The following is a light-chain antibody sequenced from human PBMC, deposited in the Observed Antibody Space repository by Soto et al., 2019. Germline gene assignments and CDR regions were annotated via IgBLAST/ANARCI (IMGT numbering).Light chain of an antibody. CDR3: SSYAGSNNYV. Sequence: QSALTQPPSASGSPGQSVTISCTGTSSDVGGYNSVSWYQHHPGKAPKLMIYEVSKRPSGVPDRFSGSKSANTASLTVSGLLAADEADYYCSSYAGSNNYVFGTGTKLTVL. CDR1: SSDVGGYNS. V-gene: IGLV2-8*01. CDR2: EVS. J-gene: IGLJ1*01.